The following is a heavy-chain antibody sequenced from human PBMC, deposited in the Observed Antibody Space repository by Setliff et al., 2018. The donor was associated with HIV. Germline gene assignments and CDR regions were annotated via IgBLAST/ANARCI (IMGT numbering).Heavy chain of an antibody. CDR3: ARTYGSEDTINWLDP. V-gene: IGHV4-4*02. Sequence: PSETLSLTCAVSGGSIGSSNWWSWVRQPPGKGLEWIGEIYHSGSTNYNPSLKSRVTISVDKSKNQFSLKVRFVTAADTAVYYCARTYGSEDTINWLDPWGRGTPVTISS. CDR1: GGSIGSSNW. D-gene: IGHD3-10*01. J-gene: IGHJ5*02. CDR2: IYHSGST.